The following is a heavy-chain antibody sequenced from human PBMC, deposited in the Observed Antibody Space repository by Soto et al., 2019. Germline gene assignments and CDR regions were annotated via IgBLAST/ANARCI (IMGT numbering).Heavy chain of an antibody. Sequence: QVQLVESGGGVVQPGRSLRLSCAASGFTFSSYGMHWVRQAPGKGLEWVAVISYDGSNKYYADSVKGRFTISRDNSKNTLYLQMNSLRAEDTAVYYCAKDLITMIVVPYYYYYGMDVWGQGTTVTVSS. J-gene: IGHJ6*02. V-gene: IGHV3-30*18. D-gene: IGHD3-22*01. CDR2: ISYDGSNK. CDR3: AKDLITMIVVPYYYYYGMDV. CDR1: GFTFSSYG.